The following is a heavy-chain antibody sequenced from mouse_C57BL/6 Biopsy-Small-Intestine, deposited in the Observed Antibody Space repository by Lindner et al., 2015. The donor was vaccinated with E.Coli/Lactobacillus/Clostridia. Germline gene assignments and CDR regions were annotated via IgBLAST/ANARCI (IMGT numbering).Heavy chain of an antibody. CDR3: ARSHAEGDY. CDR2: INPTTGGT. V-gene: IGHV1-42*01. J-gene: IGHJ2*01. Sequence: VQLQESGPELVKPGTSVKISCKASGYSLTGYYMYWIKQSPEKSLEWIGEINPTTGGTTYNQKFKAKATLTVDTSSSTAYMQLKSLTSEDSAVYYCARSHAEGDYWGQGTTLTVSS. CDR1: GYSLTGYY.